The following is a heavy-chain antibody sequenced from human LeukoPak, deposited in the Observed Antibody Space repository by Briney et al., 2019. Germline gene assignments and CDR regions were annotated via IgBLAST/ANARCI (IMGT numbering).Heavy chain of an antibody. Sequence: GGSQRLPCAASGFTFSSYWMSWVRQAPGKGLEWVANIKQDGSEKYYVDSVKGRFTISRDNVKNSLYLQMNSLRVEDTAMYYCARVSHCSGGSCYPSYFYYMDFWGQGTTVTVSS. CDR2: IKQDGSEK. CDR1: GFTFSSYW. J-gene: IGHJ6*03. D-gene: IGHD2-15*01. CDR3: ARVSHCSGGSCYPSYFYYMDF. V-gene: IGHV3-7*01.